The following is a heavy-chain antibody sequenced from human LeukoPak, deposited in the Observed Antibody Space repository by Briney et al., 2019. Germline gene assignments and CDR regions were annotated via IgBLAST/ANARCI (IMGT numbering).Heavy chain of an antibody. D-gene: IGHD3-3*01. CDR1: GGSISSVNYY. Sequence: SQTLSLTCTVSGGSISSVNYYWSWIRQPAGQGLEWIGRIYRSGSTNYNPSRKRRVTTTVDTSKNQSSLELTSVTAADTAVYYCARTDFWSGYMDFWGQGTLVTVSS. CDR3: ARTDFWSGYMDF. J-gene: IGHJ4*02. V-gene: IGHV4-61*02. CDR2: IYRSGST.